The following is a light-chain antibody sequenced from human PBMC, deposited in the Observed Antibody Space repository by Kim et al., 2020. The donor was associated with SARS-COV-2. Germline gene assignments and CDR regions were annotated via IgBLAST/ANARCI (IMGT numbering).Light chain of an antibody. V-gene: IGKV1-27*01. J-gene: IGKJ1*01. CDR2: AAS. CDR1: QDISNY. Sequence: AAVGDRVTITCRASQDISNYLAWFQLKAGRAPKLLIYAASAWQPGVPSRFSSSGSGTDFTHAVTSLQPEDVATYYCQKCDSAPRTFGQGTKVDIK. CDR3: QKCDSAPRT.